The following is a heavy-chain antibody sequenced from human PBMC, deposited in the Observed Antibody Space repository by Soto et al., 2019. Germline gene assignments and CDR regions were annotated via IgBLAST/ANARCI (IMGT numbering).Heavy chain of an antibody. CDR1: GGSSSSYD. CDR3: ARGEDAFSYYGLAI. CDR2: ISYSGST. Sequence: PSETLSLTCTVSGGSSSSYDWSWIRQPPGKGLEWIGYISYSGSTNYNPSLKSRVTISVDTSKNQFSLKLSSVTAADTAVYYCARGEDAFSYYGLAIWGQGTTVTVSS. V-gene: IGHV4-59*01. J-gene: IGHJ6*02.